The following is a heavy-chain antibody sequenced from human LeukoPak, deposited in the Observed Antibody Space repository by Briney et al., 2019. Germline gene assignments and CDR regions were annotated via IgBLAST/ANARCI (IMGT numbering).Heavy chain of an antibody. D-gene: IGHD2-15*01. Sequence: PGGSLRLSCAASGFTFSDYNMRWIRQAPGKGLEWVSSISRSGSTKYYADSVRGRFTISRDNAKNSLFLQMNSLRAEDTAVYYCARVLRYCSGGNCYSGGLGYMDVWGKGTTVTISS. CDR3: ARVLRYCSGGNCYSGGLGYMDV. CDR2: ISRSGSTK. J-gene: IGHJ6*03. CDR1: GFTFSDYN. V-gene: IGHV3-11*01.